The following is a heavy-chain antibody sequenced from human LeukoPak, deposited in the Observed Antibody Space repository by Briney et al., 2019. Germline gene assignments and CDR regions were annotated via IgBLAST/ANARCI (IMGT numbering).Heavy chain of an antibody. CDR1: GFTFSSYW. CDR3: ARGRGNYPFGY. J-gene: IGHJ4*02. Sequence: PVGSLRLSCAASGFTFSSYWMSWVRQAPGKGLEWVANIKQDGSEKYYVDSVKGRFTISRDNAKNSLYLQMSSLRAEDTAVYYCARGRGNYPFGYWGQGTLVTVSS. D-gene: IGHD1-7*01. V-gene: IGHV3-7*01. CDR2: IKQDGSEK.